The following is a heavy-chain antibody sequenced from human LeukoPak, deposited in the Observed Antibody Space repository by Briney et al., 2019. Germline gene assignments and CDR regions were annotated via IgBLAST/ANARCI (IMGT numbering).Heavy chain of an antibody. D-gene: IGHD6-13*01. J-gene: IGHJ6*03. CDR3: ARDREYSSSWYMSYYYYYYMDV. CDR2: IKQDGSEK. V-gene: IGHV3-7*01. Sequence: GGSLRLSCAASGSTFSSYWMSWVRQAPGKGLEWVANIKQDGSEKYYVDSVKGRFTISRDNAKNSLYLQMNSLRAEDTAVYYCARDREYSSSWYMSYYYYYYMDVWGKGTTVTVSS. CDR1: GSTFSSYW.